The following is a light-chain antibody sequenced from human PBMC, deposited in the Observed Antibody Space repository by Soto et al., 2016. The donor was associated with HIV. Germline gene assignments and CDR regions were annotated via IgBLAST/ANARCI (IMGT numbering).Light chain of an antibody. CDR3: QAWDSSTVV. CDR2: QDN. V-gene: IGLV3-1*01. Sequence: SFELTQPSSVSVSPGQTASITCSGDKLGDKHACWYQQKPGQSPVLVIFQDNKRPAGIPERFSGSNSGNTATLTISGTQAMDEADYYCQAWDSSTVVFGGGTKLTV. CDR1: KLGDKH. J-gene: IGLJ2*01.